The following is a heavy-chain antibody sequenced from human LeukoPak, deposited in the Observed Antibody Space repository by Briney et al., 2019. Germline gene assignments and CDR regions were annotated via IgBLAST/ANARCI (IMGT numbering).Heavy chain of an antibody. J-gene: IGHJ3*01. D-gene: IGHD3-22*01. CDR1: GFTFSSYA. CDR3: AKDYYYDPVDAFDV. V-gene: IGHV3-23*01. CDR2: ISGSGNRT. Sequence: RGSLRLSCAASGFTFSSYAMSWVRQAPGKGLEWVSSISGSGNRTYYADSVKGRFTISRDNSKNTLYLQMNSLRAEDTAVYYCAKDYYYDPVDAFDVWGQGTMVSVSS.